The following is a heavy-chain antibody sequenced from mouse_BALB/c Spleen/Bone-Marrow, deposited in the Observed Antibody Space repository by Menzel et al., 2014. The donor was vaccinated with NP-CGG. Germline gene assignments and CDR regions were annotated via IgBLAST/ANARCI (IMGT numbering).Heavy chain of an antibody. D-gene: IGHD4-1*01. CDR3: ARGGNWTRNYFDY. Sequence: EVKVVDSGGGLVQPGGSRKLSCAASGFTFSSFGMHWVRQAPEKGLEWVAYISSVSSTIYYGDTVKGRFTISRDNPKNTLFLQMTSLRSEDTAIYYCARGGNWTRNYFDYWGQGTTLTVSS. CDR2: ISSVSSTI. V-gene: IGHV5-17*02. J-gene: IGHJ2*01. CDR1: GFTFSSFG.